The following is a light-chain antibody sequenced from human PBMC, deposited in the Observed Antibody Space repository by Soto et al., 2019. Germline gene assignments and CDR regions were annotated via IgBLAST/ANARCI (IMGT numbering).Light chain of an antibody. V-gene: IGKV1-12*02. CDR2: VAS. J-gene: IGKJ4*01. CDR3: QQTDSFPCT. Sequence: DIQMTQSPSSVSASVGDRVTITCRASQGIGTWLAWYQQKPGKAPNLLISVASILQSGVPSRFSGSGSGTDFTLTISSLQPEDFASYYCQQTDSFPCTFGGGTKVDIK. CDR1: QGIGTW.